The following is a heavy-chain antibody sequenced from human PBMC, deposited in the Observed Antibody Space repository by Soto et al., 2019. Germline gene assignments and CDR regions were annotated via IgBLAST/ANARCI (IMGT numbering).Heavy chain of an antibody. D-gene: IGHD5-18*01. Sequence: GKGREWVSSISSSSSYIYYADSVKGRFTISRDNAKNSLYLQMTSLRAEDTAVYYCARDQPRYSYGYGLGYWGQGTPVT. V-gene: IGHV3-21*01. CDR3: ARDQPRYSYGYGLGY. J-gene: IGHJ4*02. CDR2: ISSSSSYI.